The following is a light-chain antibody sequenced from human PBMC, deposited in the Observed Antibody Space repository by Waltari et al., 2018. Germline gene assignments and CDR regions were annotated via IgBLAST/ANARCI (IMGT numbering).Light chain of an antibody. CDR2: DTS. V-gene: IGKV3-20*01. CDR1: QTVRTTY. J-gene: IGKJ4*01. CDR3: QQYDISPLT. Sequence: IVLTQSPGTLSLFPGERATLPCRASQTVRTTYLAWYQQKPGQAPTLLIYDTSSRATGIPDRFSGSGSGTDFSLTISSLEPEDFAVYYCQQYDISPLTFGGGTKVETK.